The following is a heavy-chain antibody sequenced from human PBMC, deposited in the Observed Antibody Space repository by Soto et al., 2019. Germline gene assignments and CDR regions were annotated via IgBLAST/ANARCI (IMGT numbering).Heavy chain of an antibody. CDR3: ARDGAPIVGATRSTPVY. J-gene: IGHJ4*02. CDR2: ISAYNGNT. D-gene: IGHD1-26*01. Sequence: QVQLVQFGAEVKKPGASVKVSCKASGYTLTSYGISWVRQAPGQGLEWMGWISAYNGNTNYAQKLQGRVTMTTDTSTSTAYMELRSLRSDDTAVYYCARDGAPIVGATRSTPVYWGQGTLVTVSS. CDR1: GYTLTSYG. V-gene: IGHV1-18*04.